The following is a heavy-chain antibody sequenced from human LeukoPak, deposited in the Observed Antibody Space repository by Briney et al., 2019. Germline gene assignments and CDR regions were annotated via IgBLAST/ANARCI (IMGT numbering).Heavy chain of an antibody. CDR2: ISTGGSTI. J-gene: IGHJ4*02. CDR3: ARSPYGAYEVFDS. V-gene: IGHV3-48*03. D-gene: IGHD5-12*01. CDR1: GFTITTYQ. Sequence: GGSLRLSCAASGFTITTYQMNWVRQAPGKGLEWVSYISTGGSTIYYADSVKGRFTISRDNAKNSLYLQMNSLRAEDTAVYYCARSPYGAYEVFDSWGQGTLVTVSS.